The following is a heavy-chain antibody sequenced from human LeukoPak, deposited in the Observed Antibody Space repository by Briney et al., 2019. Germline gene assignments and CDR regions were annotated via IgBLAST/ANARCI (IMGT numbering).Heavy chain of an antibody. CDR3: ARVRGSSTLDY. V-gene: IGHV3-48*04. CDR2: ISSSGSTI. D-gene: IGHD1-26*01. CDR1: GFTFSSYG. J-gene: IGHJ4*02. Sequence: GGSLRLPCAASGFTFSSYGMHWVRQAPGKGLEWVSYISSSGSTIYYADSVKGRFTISRDNAKNSLYLQMNSLRAEDMALYYCARVRGSSTLDYWGQGTLVTVSS.